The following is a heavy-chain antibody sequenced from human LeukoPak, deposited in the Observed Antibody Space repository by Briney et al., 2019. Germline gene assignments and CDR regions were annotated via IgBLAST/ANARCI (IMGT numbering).Heavy chain of an antibody. Sequence: GGSLRLSCAASGFTFSSYAMHWVRQAPGKGLEWVAVISYDGSNKYYADSVKGRFTISRDDSKNTLYLQMNSLRAEDTAVYYCAREMDSSGYYSHWGQGTLVTVSS. J-gene: IGHJ4*02. CDR3: AREMDSSGYYSH. D-gene: IGHD3-22*01. V-gene: IGHV3-30-3*01. CDR2: ISYDGSNK. CDR1: GFTFSSYA.